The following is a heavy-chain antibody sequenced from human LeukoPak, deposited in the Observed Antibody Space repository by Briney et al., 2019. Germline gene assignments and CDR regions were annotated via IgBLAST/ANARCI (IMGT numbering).Heavy chain of an antibody. J-gene: IGHJ4*02. D-gene: IGHD3-22*01. Sequence: GGSLRLSCAASGFTFSSYSMNWVRQAPGKGLEWVSSISSSSSYIYYADSVKGRFTISRDNAKNSLYLQMNSLRAEDTAVYYCARTIPYYYDSSGYYPVFGGQGTLVTVSS. CDR1: GFTFSSYS. CDR3: ARTIPYYYDSSGYYPVF. CDR2: ISSSSSYI. V-gene: IGHV3-21*01.